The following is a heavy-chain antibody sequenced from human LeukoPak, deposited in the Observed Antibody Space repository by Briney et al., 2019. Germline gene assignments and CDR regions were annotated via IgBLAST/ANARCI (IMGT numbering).Heavy chain of an antibody. Sequence: PSETLSLTCTVSGGSISSYYWSWIRQPPGKGLEWIGYIYYSGSTNYNPSLKSRVTISVDTSKNQFSLKLSSVTAADTAVYYCARVPVTYDFWSGRPTANLSYYYYGMDVWGQGTTVTVSS. D-gene: IGHD3-3*01. CDR3: ARVPVTYDFWSGRPTANLSYYYYGMDV. J-gene: IGHJ6*02. V-gene: IGHV4-59*01. CDR2: IYYSGST. CDR1: GGSISSYY.